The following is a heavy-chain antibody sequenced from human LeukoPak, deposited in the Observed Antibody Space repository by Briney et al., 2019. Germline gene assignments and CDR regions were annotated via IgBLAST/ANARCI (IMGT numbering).Heavy chain of an antibody. D-gene: IGHD3-10*02. CDR1: GFTFSSYW. CDR2: INSDGSST. J-gene: IGHJ4*02. Sequence: GGSLRLSCAASGFTFSSYWMHWVRQAPGKGLVWVSRINSDGSSTSYADSVKCRFTISRDNAKNTLYLQMNSLRAEDTAVYYCARGTMFPYYFDYWGQGTLVTVSS. V-gene: IGHV3-74*01. CDR3: ARGTMFPYYFDY.